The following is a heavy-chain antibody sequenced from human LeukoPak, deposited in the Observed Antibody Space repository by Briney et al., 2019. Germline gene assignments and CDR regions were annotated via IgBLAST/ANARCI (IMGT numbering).Heavy chain of an antibody. CDR2: IYTSGST. J-gene: IGHJ3*02. Sequence: SETLSLTCTVSGGSISSGSYYWSWIRQPAGKGLEWIGRIYTSGSTNYNPSLKSRVTISVDTSKNQFSLKLSSVTAADTAVYYCARDDATDAFDIWGQGTMVTVSS. V-gene: IGHV4-61*02. CDR3: ARDDATDAFDI. CDR1: GGSISSGSYY.